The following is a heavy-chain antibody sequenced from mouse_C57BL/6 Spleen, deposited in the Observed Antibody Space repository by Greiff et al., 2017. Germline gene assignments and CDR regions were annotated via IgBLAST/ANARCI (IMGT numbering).Heavy chain of an antibody. J-gene: IGHJ4*01. Sequence: EVKLMESGGGLVKPGGSLKLSCAASGFTFSDYGMHWVRQAPEKGLEWVAYISSGSSTIYYADTVKGRFTISRDNAKNTLFLQMTSLRSEDTAMYYCARGAPRGRYAMDYWGQGTSVTVSS. V-gene: IGHV5-17*01. CDR2: ISSGSSTI. CDR1: GFTFSDYG. D-gene: IGHD3-3*01. CDR3: ARGAPRGRYAMDY.